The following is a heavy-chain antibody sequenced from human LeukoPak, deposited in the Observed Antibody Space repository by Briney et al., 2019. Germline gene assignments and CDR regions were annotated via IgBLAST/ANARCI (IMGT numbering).Heavy chain of an antibody. Sequence: GESLRLSCTASKFTFSNYGMQWVRQAPGKGLEWVAVISFDGRTKYYADSVKGRFTLSRDNAKNSLFLQMNSLRAEDTAVYYCARIMYSYYGTDVWGQGTTVTVSS. CDR3: ARIMYSYYGTDV. V-gene: IGHV3-30*03. CDR2: ISFDGRTK. CDR1: KFTFSNYG. D-gene: IGHD3-16*01. J-gene: IGHJ6*02.